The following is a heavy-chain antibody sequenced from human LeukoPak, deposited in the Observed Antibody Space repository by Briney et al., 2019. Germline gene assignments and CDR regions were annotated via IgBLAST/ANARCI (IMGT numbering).Heavy chain of an antibody. Sequence: SETLSLTCAVSGGSISSGGYSWSWIRQPPGKGLEWIGYIYHSGSTYYNPSLKSRVTISVDRSKNQFSLMLSPVTAADTAVYYCAAHRAATYYFDYWGQGTLVTVSS. D-gene: IGHD1-14*01. J-gene: IGHJ4*02. CDR1: GGSISSGGYS. CDR2: IYHSGST. V-gene: IGHV4-30-2*01. CDR3: AAHRAATYYFDY.